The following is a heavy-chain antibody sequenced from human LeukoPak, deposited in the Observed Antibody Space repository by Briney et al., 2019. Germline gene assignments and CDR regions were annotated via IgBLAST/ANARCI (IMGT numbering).Heavy chain of an antibody. CDR2: IRSKANSYAT. Sequence: GGSLRLSCAASGFTFSGSAMHWVRQASGKGLEWVGRIRSKANSYATAYAASVEGRFTISRDDSKNTAYLQMNSLKTEDTAVYYCAVATISAEYFQHWGQGTLVTVSS. V-gene: IGHV3-73*01. J-gene: IGHJ1*01. CDR1: GFTFSGSA. CDR3: AVATISAEYFQH. D-gene: IGHD5-24*01.